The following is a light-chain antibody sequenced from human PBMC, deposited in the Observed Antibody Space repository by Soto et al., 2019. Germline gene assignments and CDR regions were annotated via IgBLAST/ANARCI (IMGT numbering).Light chain of an antibody. CDR2: EVS. J-gene: IGLJ1*01. Sequence: QSVLTQPASVSGSPGQSITISCTGTSSDVGGYKYVSWFQHHPGKAPKLMIYEVSNRPSGISNRFSGSKSGNTASLTISGLQAEDEADYYCSSYTSSNTLEVFGVGTKLTVL. CDR3: SSYTSSNTLEV. CDR1: SSDVGGYKY. V-gene: IGLV2-14*01.